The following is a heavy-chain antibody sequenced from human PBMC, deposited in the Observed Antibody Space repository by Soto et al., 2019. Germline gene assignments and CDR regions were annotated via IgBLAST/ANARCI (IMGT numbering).Heavy chain of an antibody. D-gene: IGHD3-22*01. J-gene: IGHJ3*02. CDR3: ARQTDSYYTFDAFDI. CDR2: VYYSGST. V-gene: IGHV4-39*01. CDR1: GGSIISGSYY. Sequence: SETLSLTCTVSGGSIISGSYYWDWILLPPGKGLEWIGNVYYSGSTNYNPSLESRVTISVDTSKNQFSLKLSSVTAADTAVYYCARQTDSYYTFDAFDIWGQGTMVT.